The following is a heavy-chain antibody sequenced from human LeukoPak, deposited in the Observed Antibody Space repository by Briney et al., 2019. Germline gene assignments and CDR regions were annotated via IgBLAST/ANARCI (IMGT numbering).Heavy chain of an antibody. V-gene: IGHV3-21*01. D-gene: IGHD6-6*01. CDR1: GFTFSSYS. CDR2: ISSSSSYT. CDR3: ARDPIGWWGSSSYFDY. J-gene: IGHJ4*02. Sequence: PGGSLRLSCAASGFTFSSYSMNWVRQAPGKGLEWVSSISSSSSYTYYADSVKGRFTISRDNAKNSLYLQMNSLRAEDTAVYYCARDPIGWWGSSSYFDYWGQGTLVTVSS.